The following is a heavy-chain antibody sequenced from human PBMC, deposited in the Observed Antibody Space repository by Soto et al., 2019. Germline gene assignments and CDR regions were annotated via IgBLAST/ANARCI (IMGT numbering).Heavy chain of an antibody. CDR1: GGTFSSYT. V-gene: IGHV1-69*04. J-gene: IGHJ6*03. CDR3: ARDWGFDFCSGSLSPIYYYYYMDV. D-gene: IGHD3-3*01. Sequence: SVKVSCKASGGTFSSYTISWVRQAPGQGLEWMGRIIPILGIANYAQKFQGRVTINADKSTSTAYMELSSLRSEDTAVYYCARDWGFDFCSGSLSPIYYYYYMDVWGKGTTVTVSS. CDR2: IIPILGIA.